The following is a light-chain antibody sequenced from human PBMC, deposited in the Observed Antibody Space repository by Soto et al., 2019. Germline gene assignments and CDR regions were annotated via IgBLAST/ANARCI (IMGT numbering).Light chain of an antibody. CDR2: EVR. J-gene: IGLJ1*01. CDR1: SSVIGGFNY. V-gene: IGLV2-8*01. CDR3: ISYAGNNNFV. Sequence: QSVLTQPPSASGSPGQSVTISCTGTSSVIGGFNYVSWYQQHPGKAPKLMVYEVRERPSGVPDRFSGSKSGNTASLTVSGLQAVDEADSYCISYAGNNNFVFRTGTKVTV.